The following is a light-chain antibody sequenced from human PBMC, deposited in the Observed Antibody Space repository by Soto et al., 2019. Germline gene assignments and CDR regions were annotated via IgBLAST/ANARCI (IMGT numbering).Light chain of an antibody. CDR1: QSISSW. J-gene: IGKJ1*01. V-gene: IGKV1-5*03. CDR3: QHYSGSSPTWT. CDR2: GAS. Sequence: IQMTQSPSTLSASVGDRVTITCRASQSISSWLAWYQQKPGKAPKLLIYGASRLQSGVPSRFSGSDSGTEFTLTISSLHPDDFATYYCQHYSGSSPTWTFGQGTRVDFK.